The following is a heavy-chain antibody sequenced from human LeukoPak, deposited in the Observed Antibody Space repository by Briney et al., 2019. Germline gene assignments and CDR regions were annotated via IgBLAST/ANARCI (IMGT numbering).Heavy chain of an antibody. CDR3: ARHYYGSGSYRWFDP. Sequence: PSETLSLTRTVSGGSITSDYWSWIRQPPGKGLEWIGYIYYSGSTNYNPSLKSRVTISVDTSKNQFSLKLNSVTAADTAVYYCARHYYGSGSYRWFDPWGQGTLVTVSS. CDR2: IYYSGST. CDR1: GGSITSDY. D-gene: IGHD3-10*01. J-gene: IGHJ5*02. V-gene: IGHV4-59*08.